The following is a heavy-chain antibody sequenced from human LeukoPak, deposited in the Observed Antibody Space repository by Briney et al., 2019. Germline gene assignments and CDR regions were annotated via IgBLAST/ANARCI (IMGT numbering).Heavy chain of an antibody. CDR1: GFTFSSYS. Sequence: GGSLRLSCATSGFTFSSYSMNWVRQAPGKGLEWVAVIWYDGSNKYYADSVKGRFTISRDNSKNTLYLQMNSLRAEDTAVYYCARDRRRRWEPIYYFDYWGQGTLVTVSS. D-gene: IGHD1-26*01. CDR3: ARDRRRRWEPIYYFDY. J-gene: IGHJ4*02. V-gene: IGHV3-33*08. CDR2: IWYDGSNK.